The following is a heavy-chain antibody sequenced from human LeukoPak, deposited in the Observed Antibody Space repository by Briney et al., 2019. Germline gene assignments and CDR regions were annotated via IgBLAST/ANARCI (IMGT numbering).Heavy chain of an antibody. CDR1: GYTFTGYY. CDR2: INPNSGGT. J-gene: IGHJ5*02. V-gene: IGHV1-2*04. CDR3: AREYYDILTGYYNPNWFDP. Sequence: ASVKVSCKASGYTFTGYYMHWVRQAPGQGLEWMGWINPNSGGTNYAQKFQGWVTMTRGTSISTAYMELSRLRSDDTAVYYCAREYYDILTGYYNPNWFDPWGQGTLVTVSS. D-gene: IGHD3-9*01.